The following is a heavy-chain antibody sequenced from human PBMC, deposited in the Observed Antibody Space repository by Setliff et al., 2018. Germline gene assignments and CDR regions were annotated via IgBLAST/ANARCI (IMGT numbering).Heavy chain of an antibody. V-gene: IGHV1-18*01. J-gene: IGHJ4*02. Sequence: ASVKVSCKTSGYSFASYGVSWVRQAPGQGLEWMGWISGYNGDTNYAPEFQGRVTISLDTPKNQFSLRLSSVTAADTAVYYCARTRYGLGGRPYWGQGTLGTVSS. CDR2: ISGYNGDT. CDR3: ARTRYGLGGRPY. CDR1: GYSFASYG. D-gene: IGHD2-15*01.